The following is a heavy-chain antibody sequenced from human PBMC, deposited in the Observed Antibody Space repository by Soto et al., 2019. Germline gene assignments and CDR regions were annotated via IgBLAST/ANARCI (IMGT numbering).Heavy chain of an antibody. CDR2: IYYSGTT. Sequence: QVQLQESGPGLVKPSQTLSLTCTVSGGSISSGGYYWGWFRQHPGKGLEWIGYIYYSGTTYYSPSLKSPVTISLDTSKNQFSLKLSSVTAADTAVYYCARAAATGTFIFDYWGQGTLVTVSS. V-gene: IGHV4-31*01. D-gene: IGHD6-13*01. CDR1: GGSISSGGYY. CDR3: ARAAATGTFIFDY. J-gene: IGHJ4*02.